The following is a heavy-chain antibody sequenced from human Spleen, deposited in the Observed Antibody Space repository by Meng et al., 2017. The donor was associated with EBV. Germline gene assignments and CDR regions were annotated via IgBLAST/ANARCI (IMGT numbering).Heavy chain of an antibody. CDR1: GFSFSSYS. CDR3: ARDRYSSGWYYFDY. Sequence: VQLVGSGGGLVKPGGSLRLSCAASGFSFSSYSMNWVRQAPGKGLEWVSSISSSSSYIYYADSVKGRFTISRDNAKNSLYLQMNSLRAEDTAVYYCARDRYSSGWYYFDYWGQGTLVTVSS. D-gene: IGHD6-19*01. CDR2: ISSSSSYI. J-gene: IGHJ4*02. V-gene: IGHV3-21*01.